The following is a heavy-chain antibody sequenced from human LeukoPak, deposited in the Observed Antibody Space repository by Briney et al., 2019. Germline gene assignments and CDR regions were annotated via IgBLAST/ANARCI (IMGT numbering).Heavy chain of an antibody. CDR1: GFTFSSNY. CDR2: IYSGGST. J-gene: IGHJ4*02. CDR3: AAEYSSGWDNDY. Sequence: GGSLRLSCAASGFTFSSNYMSWIRQAPGKGLEWVSVIYSGGSTYYADSVKARFTISRDNSKNTLYLQLNSLRAEDTAVYYCAAEYSSGWDNDYWGQGTLVTVSS. V-gene: IGHV3-53*01. D-gene: IGHD6-19*01.